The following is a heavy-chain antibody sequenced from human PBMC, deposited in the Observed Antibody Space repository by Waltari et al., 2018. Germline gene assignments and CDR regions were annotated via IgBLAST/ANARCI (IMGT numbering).Heavy chain of an antibody. V-gene: IGHV1-69*01. CDR3: ARTYYDFWSGYYPGGMDV. J-gene: IGHJ6*02. Sequence: QVQLVQSGAEVTKPGSSVKVSCKASGGTFSSYAINWVRQAPGQGLEWMGGVIPIFGTTNYAQKFQGRVTITADESTSTAYMELSSLRSEDTAVYYCARTYYDFWSGYYPGGMDVWGQGTTVTVSS. D-gene: IGHD3-3*01. CDR2: VIPIFGTT. CDR1: GGTFSSYA.